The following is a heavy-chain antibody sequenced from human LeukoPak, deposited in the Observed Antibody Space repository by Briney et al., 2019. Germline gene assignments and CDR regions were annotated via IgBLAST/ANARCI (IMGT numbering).Heavy chain of an antibody. CDR2: ISSSSSYI. CDR3: ARAYSSGLDY. Sequence: PGGSLRLSCAASGFTFSNYEVNWVRQAPGKGLEWVSSISSSSSYIYYADSVKGRFTISRDNAKNSLYLQMNSLRAEDTAVYYCARAYSSGLDYWGQGTLVTVSS. CDR1: GFTFSNYE. V-gene: IGHV3-21*01. J-gene: IGHJ4*02. D-gene: IGHD6-19*01.